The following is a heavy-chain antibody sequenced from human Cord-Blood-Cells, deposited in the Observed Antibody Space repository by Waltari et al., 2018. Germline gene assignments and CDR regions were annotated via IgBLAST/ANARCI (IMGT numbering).Heavy chain of an antibody. Sequence: EVQLLESGGGLVQPGGSLRLSCAASGFTFSSYAMSWVRQAPGKGLGLVSAISGSGGSTYYADSVKGRFTISRDNSKNTLYLQMNSLRAEDTAVYYCATGKPGVPAADYWGQGTLVTVSS. J-gene: IGHJ4*02. D-gene: IGHD2-2*01. CDR2: ISGSGGST. V-gene: IGHV3-23*01. CDR3: ATGKPGVPAADY. CDR1: GFTFSSYA.